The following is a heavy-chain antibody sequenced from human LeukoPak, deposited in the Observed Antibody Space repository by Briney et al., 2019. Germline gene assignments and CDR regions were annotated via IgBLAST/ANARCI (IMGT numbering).Heavy chain of an antibody. Sequence: SVKVSCKASGGTFSSYAISWVRQAPGQGLEWMGGIIPIFGTANYAQKFQGRVTITADESTSTAYMELSSLRSEDTAVYYCARDSVDTPREFDYWGQGTLVTVSS. CDR3: ARDSVDTPREFDY. V-gene: IGHV1-69*13. J-gene: IGHJ4*02. CDR1: GGTFSSYA. CDR2: IIPIFGTA. D-gene: IGHD1-26*01.